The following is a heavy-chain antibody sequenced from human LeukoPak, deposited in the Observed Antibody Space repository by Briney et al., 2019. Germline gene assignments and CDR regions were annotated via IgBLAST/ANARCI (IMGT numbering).Heavy chain of an antibody. CDR3: ARVFLALGSGWYWFDP. CDR1: GFTFSSYG. J-gene: IGHJ5*02. Sequence: GGSLRLSCAASGFTFSSYGMHWVRQAPGKGLEWVAFISYDGGNKYYADSVKGRFTISRDNSKNTLSLQMNSLRAEDTAVYYCARVFLALGSGWYWFDPWGQGTLVTVSS. CDR2: ISYDGGNK. D-gene: IGHD6-19*01. V-gene: IGHV3-30*03.